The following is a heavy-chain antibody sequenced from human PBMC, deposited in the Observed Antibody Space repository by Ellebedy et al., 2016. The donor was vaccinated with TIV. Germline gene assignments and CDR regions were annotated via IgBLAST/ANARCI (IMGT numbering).Heavy chain of an antibody. V-gene: IGHV3-74*01. D-gene: IGHD3-16*02. Sequence: HTGGSLRLXCAASGFTFSSYRIHWVCQAPGKGMVWVSHINSDGSSTTYADSVKGRFTISRDNTKNTLYLHMNSLGAEDTAVYYCSNIGGREGLHMGASSFRDYWGQGTLVTVSS. CDR3: SNIGGREGLHMGASSFRDY. CDR2: INSDGSST. CDR1: GFTFSSYR. J-gene: IGHJ4*02.